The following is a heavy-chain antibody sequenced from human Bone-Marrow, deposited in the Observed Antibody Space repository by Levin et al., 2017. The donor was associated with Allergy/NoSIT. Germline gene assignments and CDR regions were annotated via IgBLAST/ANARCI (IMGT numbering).Heavy chain of an antibody. V-gene: IGHV1-2*04. CDR1: GYTFTGYY. CDR2: INPNSGGT. D-gene: IGHD2-2*01. Sequence: GESLKISCKASGYTFTGYYMHWVRQAPGQGLEWMGWINPNSGGTNYAQKFQGWVTMTRDTSISTAYMELSRLRSDDTAVYYCARELIGYCISTSCHSRNAGNYGMDVWGQGTTVTVSS. J-gene: IGHJ6*02. CDR3: ARELIGYCISTSCHSRNAGNYGMDV.